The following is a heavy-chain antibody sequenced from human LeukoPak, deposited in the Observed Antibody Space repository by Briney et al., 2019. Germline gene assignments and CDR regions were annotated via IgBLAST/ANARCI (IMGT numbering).Heavy chain of an antibody. CDR1: GGSISRYY. CDR2: ISHDGSDK. J-gene: IGHJ6*03. Sequence: LSLTCTVSGGSISRYYWSWIRQPPGKGLEWVAIISHDGSDKYYADFVKGRFTISRDNSENTLYLQMNSLTAEDTAVYYCTRDGPYMDVWGKGTMVTVSS. CDR3: TRDGPYMDV. V-gene: IGHV3-30-3*01.